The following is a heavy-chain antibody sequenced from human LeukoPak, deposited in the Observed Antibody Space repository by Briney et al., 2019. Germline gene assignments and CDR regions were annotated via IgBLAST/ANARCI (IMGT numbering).Heavy chain of an antibody. V-gene: IGHV3-9*01. J-gene: IGHJ1*01. CDR1: GFTFNDYA. CDR2: ISWAGATT. CDR3: AKDSTGGSYAEYFEN. D-gene: IGHD1-26*01. Sequence: PGGSLRLSCAASGFTFNDYAMHWVRQVPGKGLEWVSGISWAGATTDYADSVKGRFTISRDNAKNSLYLQMDSLKPEDTALYYCAKDSTGGSYAEYFENWGQGTLVIVSS.